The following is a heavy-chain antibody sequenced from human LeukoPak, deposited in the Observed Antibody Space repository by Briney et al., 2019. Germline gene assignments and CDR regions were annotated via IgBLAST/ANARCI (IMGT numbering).Heavy chain of an antibody. CDR1: GYTFTSYG. V-gene: IGHV1-18*04. Sequence: ASVKVSCKASGYTFTSYGISWVRQAPGQGLEWMGWISAYNGNTNYVQKLQGRVTMTTDTSTSTAYMELRSLRSDDTAVYYCARERVTSRWLAPLIDYWGQGTLVTVSS. CDR3: ARERVTSRWLAPLIDY. CDR2: ISAYNGNT. D-gene: IGHD5-24*01. J-gene: IGHJ4*02.